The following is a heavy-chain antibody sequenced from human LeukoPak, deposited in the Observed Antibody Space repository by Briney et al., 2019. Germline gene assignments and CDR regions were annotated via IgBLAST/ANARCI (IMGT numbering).Heavy chain of an antibody. J-gene: IGHJ4*02. Sequence: GGSLRLSCAVSGFPFSSNAIHWVRQAPGKGLEWVAVMSHDGNFKYYADSVKGRVTISRDNSMSTFFLQMNSLTIEDTAVYYCARDGGNPVTKLDSWGQGTLVTVSS. D-gene: IGHD2-15*01. CDR3: ARDGGNPVTKLDS. CDR1: GFPFSSNA. CDR2: MSHDGNFK. V-gene: IGHV3-30*14.